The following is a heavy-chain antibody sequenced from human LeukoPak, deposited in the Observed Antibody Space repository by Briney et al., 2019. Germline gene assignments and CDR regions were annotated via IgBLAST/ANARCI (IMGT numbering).Heavy chain of an antibody. J-gene: IGHJ4*02. D-gene: IGHD6-6*01. CDR3: AKGSSSSKPKYYFDY. V-gene: IGHV3-23*01. Sequence: GGSLRLSCAASGFTVSSNYMSWVRQAPGKGLEWVSVISGSGGSTYYADSVKGRFTISRDNSKNTLYLQMNSLRAEDTAVYYCAKGSSSSKPKYYFDYWGQGTLVTVSS. CDR1: GFTVSSNY. CDR2: ISGSGGST.